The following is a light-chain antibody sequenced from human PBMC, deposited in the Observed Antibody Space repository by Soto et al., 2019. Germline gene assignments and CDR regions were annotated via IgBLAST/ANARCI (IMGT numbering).Light chain of an antibody. V-gene: IGKV3-20*01. CDR2: GTS. J-gene: IGKJ1*01. CDR3: QHYRSSLT. CDR1: QSVSSSF. Sequence: EIVLTQSPGTLSLSPGERATLSCRASQSVSSSFLAWYQQKPGQPPRLLIYGTSSRATGIPERFSGSGSGTDFTLTISRLEPEDFAVYYCQHYRSSLTFGRGTKVEVK.